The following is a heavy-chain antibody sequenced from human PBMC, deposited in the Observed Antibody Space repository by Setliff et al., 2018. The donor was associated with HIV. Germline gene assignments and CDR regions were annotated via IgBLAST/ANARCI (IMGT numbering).Heavy chain of an antibody. V-gene: IGHV1-69*13. CDR2: IIPAFGTA. CDR1: GGTFSASG. Sequence: SVKVSCKASGGTFSASGFSWVRQAPGQGLEWMGGIIPAFGTADYAQKFQGRVTITADASTSTAYMDLSGLRSDDTAVYYCARGRTAGYTYNYGYWGQGTLVTVSS. D-gene: IGHD3-16*01. CDR3: ARGRTAGYTYNYGY. J-gene: IGHJ4*02.